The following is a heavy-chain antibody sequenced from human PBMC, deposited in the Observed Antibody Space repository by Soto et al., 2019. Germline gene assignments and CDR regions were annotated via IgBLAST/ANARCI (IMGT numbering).Heavy chain of an antibody. CDR2: ISYDGTNK. D-gene: IGHD3-22*01. J-gene: IGHJ4*02. Sequence: PEGSLRLSCAAFRFTFSSYGMHWVRQAPGKGLEWVAVISYDGTNKYYADSVKGRFTISRDNSKNTLYLQMNSLRAEDTAVYYCAKAPGGYLDYWGQGTLVTVSS. CDR1: RFTFSSYG. V-gene: IGHV3-30*18. CDR3: AKAPGGYLDY.